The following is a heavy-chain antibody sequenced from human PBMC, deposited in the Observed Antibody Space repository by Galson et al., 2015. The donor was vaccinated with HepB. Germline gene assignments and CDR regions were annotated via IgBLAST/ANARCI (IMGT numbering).Heavy chain of an antibody. CDR3: AKGTRTGYSSSWTDY. J-gene: IGHJ4*02. V-gene: IGHV3-9*01. CDR2: ISWNSGSI. Sequence: SLRLSCAASGFTFADYAMHWVRQVPEKGLEWVSGISWNSGSIGYVDSVKGRFTISRDNAKNSLYLQMNSLRAEDTALYYCAKGTRTGYSSSWTDYWGQGTLVTVSS. CDR1: GFTFADYA. D-gene: IGHD6-13*01.